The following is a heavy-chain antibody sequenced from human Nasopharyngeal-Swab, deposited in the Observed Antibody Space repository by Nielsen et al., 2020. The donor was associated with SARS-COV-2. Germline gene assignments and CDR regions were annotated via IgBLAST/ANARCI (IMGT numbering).Heavy chain of an antibody. CDR2: IYSSGST. D-gene: IGHD2-2*03. CDR1: GGSIDSFY. Sequence: SETLSLTCSVSGGSIDSFYWSWIRQPVGKGLEWTGRIYSSGSTNSNPSLRSRLAMSVDTSKNQFSLTLTSVTAADTAVYYCARDGYCSDASCSHYYFFFGMDVWGPGTTVTVSS. V-gene: IGHV4-4*07. CDR3: ARDGYCSDASCSHYYFFFGMDV. J-gene: IGHJ6*02.